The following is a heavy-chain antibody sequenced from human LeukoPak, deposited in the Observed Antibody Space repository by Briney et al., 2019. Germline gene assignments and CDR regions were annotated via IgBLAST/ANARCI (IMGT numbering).Heavy chain of an antibody. D-gene: IGHD5-18*01. Sequence: GASVKVSCRASGYTFTGYYMHRVRQAPGQGLEWMGWFNPDSGATNYAQKFQGRVTMTRNTSISTAYMELSSLRSDDTAVYYCARTGGYSPVSHYYYYYMDVWGYGTTVTVSS. CDR3: ARTGGYSPVSHYYYYYMDV. J-gene: IGHJ6*03. CDR2: FNPDSGAT. V-gene: IGHV1-2*02. CDR1: GYTFTGYY.